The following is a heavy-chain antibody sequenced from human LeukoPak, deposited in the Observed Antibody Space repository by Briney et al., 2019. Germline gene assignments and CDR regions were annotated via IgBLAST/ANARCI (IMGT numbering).Heavy chain of an antibody. D-gene: IGHD2-21*02. J-gene: IGHJ3*02. V-gene: IGHV3-9*03. CDR3: AKDIGDYRAFDM. CDR1: GFTFDDYA. Sequence: GRSLRLSCAASGFTFDDYAMHWVRQAPGKGLEWVSGISWNSGKIAYADSVKGRFTISRDNAKSSLYLQMNSLRAEDMALYYCAKDIGDYRAFDMWGQGTMVTVS. CDR2: ISWNSGKI.